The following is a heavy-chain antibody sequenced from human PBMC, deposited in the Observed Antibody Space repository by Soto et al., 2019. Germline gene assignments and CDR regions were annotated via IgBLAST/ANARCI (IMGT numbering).Heavy chain of an antibody. Sequence: QVQLQESGPGLVKPSQTLSLSCSISGGSITSANYYWTWIRLFPGKGLEWIGYIYSSGTTHYNPSLTSRATISLDTTNNQFSLEVKSATAADTAVYYCARMGLHLGELSRNWFDPWGQGSLVTVSS. CDR3: ARMGLHLGELSRNWFDP. J-gene: IGHJ5*02. CDR2: IYSSGTT. CDR1: GGSITSANYY. V-gene: IGHV4-31*03. D-gene: IGHD3-16*02.